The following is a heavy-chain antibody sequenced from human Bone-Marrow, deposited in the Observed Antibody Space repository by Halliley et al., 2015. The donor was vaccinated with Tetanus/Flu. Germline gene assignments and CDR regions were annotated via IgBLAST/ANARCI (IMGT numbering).Heavy chain of an antibody. J-gene: IGHJ3*02. V-gene: IGHV3-21*01. D-gene: IGHD3-10*01. CDR3: AKDRLSYYGSGTSYNDAFDI. CDR2: SRYI. Sequence: SRYIFYADSVKGRFTISGDNAQRSVYLQMNSLRAVDTAVYYCAKDRLSYYGSGTSYNDAFDIWGQGTVVSVSS.